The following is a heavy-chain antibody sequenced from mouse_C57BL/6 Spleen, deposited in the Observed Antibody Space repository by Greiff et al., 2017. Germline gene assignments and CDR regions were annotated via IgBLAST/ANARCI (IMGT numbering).Heavy chain of an antibody. CDR2: ILPGSGST. CDR1: GYTFPGYW. V-gene: IGHV1-9*01. CDR3: AREDGHGFAY. Sequence: QVQLQQSGAELMKPGASVKLSCKATGYTFPGYWIEWVKQRPGHGLEWIGEILPGSGSTNSNEKFKGKATFTADTSSNTAYMQLSSLTTEDSAIYYCAREDGHGFAYWGQGTLVTVSA. D-gene: IGHD2-2*01. J-gene: IGHJ3*01.